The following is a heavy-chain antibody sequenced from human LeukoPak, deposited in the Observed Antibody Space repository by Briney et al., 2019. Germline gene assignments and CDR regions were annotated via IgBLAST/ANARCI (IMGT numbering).Heavy chain of an antibody. Sequence: ASVKVSCKASGYTFTSYDINWVRQATGQGLEWMGWMNPNSGNTGYAQKFQGRVTMTRNTSISTAYMELSSLRSEDTAVYYCARDQGPRLLWFGESSHRYYYGMDVWAKGPRSPSP. V-gene: IGHV1-8*01. CDR2: MNPNSGNT. J-gene: IGHJ6*02. CDR1: GYTFTSYD. D-gene: IGHD3-10*01. CDR3: ARDQGPRLLWFGESSHRYYYGMDV.